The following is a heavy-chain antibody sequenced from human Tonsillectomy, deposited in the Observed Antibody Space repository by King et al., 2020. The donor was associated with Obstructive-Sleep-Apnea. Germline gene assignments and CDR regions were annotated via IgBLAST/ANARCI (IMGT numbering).Heavy chain of an antibody. D-gene: IGHD6-19*01. CDR1: GGSISSYY. Sequence: VQLQESGPGLVKPSETLSLTCTVSGGSISSYYWSWIRQPQGKGLEWIGYFYYSGSTNYNPSLKSRVTISVDTSKNQFSLKLSSVTAADTAVYYCARGPVGQWLVLDYWGQGTLVTVSS. J-gene: IGHJ4*02. CDR2: FYYSGST. CDR3: ARGPVGQWLVLDY. V-gene: IGHV4-59*01.